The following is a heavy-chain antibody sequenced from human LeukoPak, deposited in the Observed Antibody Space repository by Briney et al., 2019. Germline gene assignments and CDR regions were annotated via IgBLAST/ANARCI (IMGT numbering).Heavy chain of an antibody. CDR2: INHSGST. CDR1: VGSFSGYY. V-gene: IGHV4-34*01. D-gene: IGHD3-10*01. Sequence: SETLSLTCAVYVGSFSGYYWSWIRQPPGKGLEWIGEINHSGSTNYNSSLKSRVTISVDASKNQFSLKLSSVTAADTAVYYCARAGSGFGELLFRGQGTLVTVSS. J-gene: IGHJ4*02. CDR3: ARAGSGFGELLF.